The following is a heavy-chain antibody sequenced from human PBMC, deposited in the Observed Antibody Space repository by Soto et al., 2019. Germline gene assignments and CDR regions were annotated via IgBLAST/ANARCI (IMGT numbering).Heavy chain of an antibody. J-gene: IGHJ3*02. CDR1: GFTVSSNY. Sequence: EVQLVETGGGLIQPGGSLRLSCAASGFTVSSNYMSWVRQAPGKGLEWVSVIYSGGSTYYADSVKGRFTISRDNSKNTLYLQMNSLRAEDTAVYYCARWGVVWGFAFDIWGQGTMVIVSS. V-gene: IGHV3-53*02. D-gene: IGHD3-16*01. CDR2: IYSGGST. CDR3: ARWGVVWGFAFDI.